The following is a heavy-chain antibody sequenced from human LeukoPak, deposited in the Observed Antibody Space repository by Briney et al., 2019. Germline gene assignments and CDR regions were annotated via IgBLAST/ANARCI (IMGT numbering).Heavy chain of an antibody. J-gene: IGHJ1*01. V-gene: IGHV1-18*04. CDR3: ARGGSSWSAEYFQY. D-gene: IGHD6-13*01. Sequence: ASVKVSCKASGYTFTNYGISWVRQAPGQGLEWMGWISAYNGSTKSAKKFQGRVTMTTDTSTATAYMEMRSLRSDDTAVYYCARGGSSWSAEYFQYWGQGTQVTVSS. CDR1: GYTFTNYG. CDR2: ISAYNGST.